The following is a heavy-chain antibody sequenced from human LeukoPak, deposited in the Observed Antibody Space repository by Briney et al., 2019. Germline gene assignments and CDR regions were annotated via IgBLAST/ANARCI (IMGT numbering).Heavy chain of an antibody. J-gene: IGHJ4*02. CDR2: MYPGDSDT. CDR3: ARSSDFGSGSPFYFDS. CDR1: GYSFSHYW. D-gene: IGHD3-10*01. Sequence: GESLKISCKGSGYSFSHYWIGWVRQMPGEGLEWMGIMYPGDSDTKYSPSFQGQVTISADKSISTAYLQWSSLKASDTAMYYCARSSDFGSGSPFYFDSWRQGTLVTVSS. V-gene: IGHV5-51*01.